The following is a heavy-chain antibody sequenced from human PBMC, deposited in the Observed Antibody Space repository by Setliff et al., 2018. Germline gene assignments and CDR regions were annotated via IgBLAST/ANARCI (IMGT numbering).Heavy chain of an antibody. CDR1: GFTFSPYI. V-gene: IGHV3-30*03. Sequence: GGSLRLSCAASGFTFSPYIIHWVRQAPGKGLEWVALISKDDTKKYLADSVKGRFTISRDNAQNTLYLQMNSLRAEDTAMYYCARDSWGLDYWGQGTLVTVSS. J-gene: IGHJ4*02. CDR2: ISKDDTKK. CDR3: ARDSWGLDY. D-gene: IGHD3-16*01.